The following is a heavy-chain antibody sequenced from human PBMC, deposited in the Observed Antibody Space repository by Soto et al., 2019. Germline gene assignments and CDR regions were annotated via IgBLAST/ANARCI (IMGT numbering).Heavy chain of an antibody. Sequence: SETLSLTCTVSGGSISIYYWSWIRQPPGKGLEWIGYIYYSGSTNYNPSLKSRVTISVDTSKNTAYLQMNSLKTEDTAVYYCTRQHLDVPVASAIDYWGQGTLVTVSS. CDR3: TRQHLDVPVASAIDY. V-gene: IGHV4-59*08. J-gene: IGHJ4*02. D-gene: IGHD6-19*01. CDR2: IYYSGST. CDR1: GGSISIYY.